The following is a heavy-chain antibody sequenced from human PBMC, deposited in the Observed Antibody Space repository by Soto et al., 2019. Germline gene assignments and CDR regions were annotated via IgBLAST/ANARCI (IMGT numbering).Heavy chain of an antibody. CDR1: GFTFTSSS. J-gene: IGHJ3*01. CDR2: ISGTSDYI. CDR3: ARGDRGAFDL. Sequence: GGSLRLSCAASGFTFTSSSMNWVRQAPGKELEWVSSISGTSDYIDYADSVKGRFTISRDNAKNSLYLQMNGLRAEDTAVYYCARGDRGAFDLWGQGTMVTVSS. V-gene: IGHV3-21*01. D-gene: IGHD2-21*02.